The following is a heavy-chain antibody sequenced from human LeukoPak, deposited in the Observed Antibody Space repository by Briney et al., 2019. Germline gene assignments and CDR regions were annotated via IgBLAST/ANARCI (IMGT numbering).Heavy chain of an antibody. J-gene: IGHJ4*02. CDR2: ISGSGGST. D-gene: IGHD2-15*01. CDR1: GFTFSSYV. Sequence: PGGSLRLSCAASGFTFSSYVMHWVRQAPGKGLEWVSDISGSGGSTYYADSVKGRFTISRDNSKNTLYLQMNSLRAEDTAVYYCVGLGYPGAYWGQGTLVTVSS. V-gene: IGHV3-23*01. CDR3: VGLGYPGAY.